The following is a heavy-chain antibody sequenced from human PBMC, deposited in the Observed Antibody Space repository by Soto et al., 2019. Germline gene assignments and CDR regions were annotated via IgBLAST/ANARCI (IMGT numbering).Heavy chain of an antibody. Sequence: QVQLVESGGGVVQPGGSLRLSCTASGFTFTTFGIHWVRQAPGKGLEWVALISYDGHNKYYSDSVKGRFTISRDNYKHTLYLQMNSLRAEDTAVYYCAKDLQAYGDYNYYYYGMDVWGQGTTVSVSS. D-gene: IGHD4-17*01. V-gene: IGHV3-30*18. CDR1: GFTFTTFG. J-gene: IGHJ6*02. CDR3: AKDLQAYGDYNYYYYGMDV. CDR2: ISYDGHNK.